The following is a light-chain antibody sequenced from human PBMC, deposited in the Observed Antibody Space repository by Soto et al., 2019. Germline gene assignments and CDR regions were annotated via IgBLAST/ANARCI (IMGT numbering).Light chain of an antibody. J-gene: IGLJ3*02. V-gene: IGLV2-11*01. CDR2: DVT. CDR3: SSYAGSYTWV. CDR1: SRDVGGYNY. Sequence: QSVLTQPRSVSGSPGQSVTISCTGTSRDVGGYNYVSWYQQHPGKAPKLMIYDVTKRPSGVPDRFSGSKSGNTASLTISGLQAEDEADYYCSSYAGSYTWVFGGGTKLTVL.